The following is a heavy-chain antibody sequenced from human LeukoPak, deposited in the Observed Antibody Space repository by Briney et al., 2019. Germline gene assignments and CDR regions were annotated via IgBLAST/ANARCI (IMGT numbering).Heavy chain of an antibody. Sequence: SETLSLTCTVSGGSISSYYRSWIRQPPGKGLEWIGYIYYSGSTNYNPSLKSRVTISVDTSKNQFSLKLSPVTAADTAVYYCARGLSSSWFDAFDIWGQGTMVTVSS. CDR2: IYYSGST. CDR3: ARGLSSSWFDAFDI. V-gene: IGHV4-59*01. J-gene: IGHJ3*02. CDR1: GGSISSYY. D-gene: IGHD6-13*01.